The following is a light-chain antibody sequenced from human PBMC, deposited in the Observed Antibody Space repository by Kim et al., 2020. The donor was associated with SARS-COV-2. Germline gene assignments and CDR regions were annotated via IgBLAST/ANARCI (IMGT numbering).Light chain of an antibody. CDR1: KLGDKY. V-gene: IGLV3-1*01. J-gene: IGLJ1*01. CDR2: RDN. CDR3: QASDSSIYV. Sequence: VSPGQAASITCTGDKLGDKYASGYQQMPGLSPVVDIFRDNRRPSGIPERFSGYNSGNTATLAISGTQAMDEADYYCQASDSSIYVYGTGTKVNVL.